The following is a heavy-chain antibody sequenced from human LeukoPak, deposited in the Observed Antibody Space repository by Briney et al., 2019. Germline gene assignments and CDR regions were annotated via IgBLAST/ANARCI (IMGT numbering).Heavy chain of an antibody. Sequence: GGSLRLSCAASGFTFSSYAMSWVRQAPGKGLEWVSAIGGSGGSTYYADSVKGRFTISRDNSKNTLYLQMNSLRAEDTAVYYCAKEYRSYCSSTSCYTDYFDYWGQGTLVTVSS. D-gene: IGHD2-2*02. CDR3: AKEYRSYCSSTSCYTDYFDY. CDR2: IGGSGGST. CDR1: GFTFSSYA. J-gene: IGHJ4*02. V-gene: IGHV3-23*01.